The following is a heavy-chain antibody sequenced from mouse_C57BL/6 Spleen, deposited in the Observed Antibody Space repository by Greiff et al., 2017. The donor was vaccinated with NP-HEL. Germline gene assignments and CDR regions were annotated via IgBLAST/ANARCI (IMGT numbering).Heavy chain of an antibody. Sequence: EVQLVESGGGLVKPGGSLKLSCAASGFTFSDYGMHWVRQAPEKGLEWVAYISSGSSTIYYADTVKGRFTISRDNAKNTLFLQMTSLRSEDTAMYYCARRDYDYDEDAMDYWGQGTSVTVSS. CDR3: ARRDYDYDEDAMDY. CDR1: GFTFSDYG. V-gene: IGHV5-17*01. J-gene: IGHJ4*01. D-gene: IGHD2-4*01. CDR2: ISSGSSTI.